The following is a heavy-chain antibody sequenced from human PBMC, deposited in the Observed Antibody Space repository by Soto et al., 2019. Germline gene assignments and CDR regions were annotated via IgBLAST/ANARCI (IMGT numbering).Heavy chain of an antibody. CDR3: AKDIYDILTGGLQH. CDR2: ISYDGSNK. J-gene: IGHJ1*01. V-gene: IGHV3-30*18. CDR1: GFTFSSYG. Sequence: GGSLRLSCAASGFTFSSYGMHWVRQAPGKGLEWVAVISYDGSNKYYADSVKGRFTISRDNSKNTLYLQMNSLRAEDTAVYYCAKDIYDILTGGLQHWGQGTLVTVSS. D-gene: IGHD3-9*01.